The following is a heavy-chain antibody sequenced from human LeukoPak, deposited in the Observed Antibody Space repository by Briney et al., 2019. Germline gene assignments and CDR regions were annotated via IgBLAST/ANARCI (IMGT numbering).Heavy chain of an antibody. J-gene: IGHJ4*02. V-gene: IGHV3-66*01. CDR2: IYSGGST. CDR1: GFTVSSNY. CDR3: ARESTVAGNDY. D-gene: IGHD6-19*01. Sequence: GGSLRLSCAAFGFTVSSNYMSWVRQAPGKGLEWVSVIYSGGSTYYADSVKGRFTISRDNSKNTLYLQMNSLRAEDTAVYYCARESTVAGNDYWGQGTLVTVSS.